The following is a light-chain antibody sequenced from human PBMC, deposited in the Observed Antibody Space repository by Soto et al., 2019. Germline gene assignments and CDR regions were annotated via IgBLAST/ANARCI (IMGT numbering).Light chain of an antibody. CDR2: AAS. CDR3: KNYNSPPFT. V-gene: IGKV1-27*01. CDR1: QGISNY. Sequence: DIQMTQSPSSLSASVGDRVTITCRASQGISNYLTLYQQKPGKVPKLLIYAASTLQSEVPSRFSGSGSGTDFTLTISSLQPEDVATYYCKNYNSPPFTFGTGTKVDIK. J-gene: IGKJ3*01.